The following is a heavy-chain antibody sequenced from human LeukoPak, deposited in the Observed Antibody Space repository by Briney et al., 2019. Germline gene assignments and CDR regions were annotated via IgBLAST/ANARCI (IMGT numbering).Heavy chain of an antibody. J-gene: IGHJ4*02. D-gene: IGHD4-17*01. Sequence: SETLSLTCTVSGGSISSSSYYWGWIRQPPGKGLEWIGSIYYSGSTYYNPSLKSRVTISVDTSKNQFSLKLSSVTAADTAVYYCARDETTVTDALDYWGQGTLVTVSS. CDR1: GGSISSSSYY. CDR3: ARDETTVTDALDY. V-gene: IGHV4-39*07. CDR2: IYYSGST.